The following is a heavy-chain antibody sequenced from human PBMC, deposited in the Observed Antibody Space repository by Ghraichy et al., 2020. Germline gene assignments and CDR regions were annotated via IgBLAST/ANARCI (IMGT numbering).Heavy chain of an antibody. J-gene: IGHJ6*02. CDR3: AREYDLVVVPAAMHYYYGMDV. V-gene: IGHV1-2*02. D-gene: IGHD2-2*01. CDR2: INPNSGGT. Sequence: ASVKVSCKASGYTFTGYYMHWVRQAPGQGLEWMGWINPNSGGTNYAQKFQGRVTMTRDTSISTAYMELSRLRSDDTAVYYCAREYDLVVVPAAMHYYYGMDVWGQGTTVTVSS. CDR1: GYTFTGYY.